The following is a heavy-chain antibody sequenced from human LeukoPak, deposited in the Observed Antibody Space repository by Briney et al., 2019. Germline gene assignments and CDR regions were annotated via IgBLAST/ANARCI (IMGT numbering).Heavy chain of an antibody. V-gene: IGHV4-34*01. CDR3: ARGFVAGYYSWYFDL. J-gene: IGHJ2*01. CDR1: GGSFSGYY. Sequence: SETLSLTCVVYGGSFSGYYWSWIRQPPGKGLEWIGKINHSGSTNYNPSLKSRVTISVDTSKNQFSLKLSSVTAADTAVYYCARGFVAGYYSWYFDLWGRGTLVTVSS. D-gene: IGHD3-9*01. CDR2: INHSGST.